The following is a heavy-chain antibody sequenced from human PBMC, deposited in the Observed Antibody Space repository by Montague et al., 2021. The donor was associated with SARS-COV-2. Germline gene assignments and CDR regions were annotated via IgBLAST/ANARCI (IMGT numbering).Heavy chain of an antibody. V-gene: IGHV4-34*04. D-gene: IGHD3-10*01. CDR1: GGSFSSDN. CDR2: INHSSSS. Sequence: SETLSLTCAVSGGSFSSDNWNWSRHLPRKGREWMGEINHSSSSNNYTSPNSRGTISVDTSKNKFSLKLSSVTAADTAVYYCARGARQGYGFRLGSFDYWGQGTLVTVSS. CDR3: ARGARQGYGFRLGSFDY. J-gene: IGHJ4*02.